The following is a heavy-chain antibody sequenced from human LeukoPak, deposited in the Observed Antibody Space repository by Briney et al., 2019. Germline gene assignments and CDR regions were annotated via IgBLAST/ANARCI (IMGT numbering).Heavy chain of an antibody. CDR1: GFTFSSYA. V-gene: IGHV3-30*18. CDR3: VKDVSYGSGSYYGMDV. Sequence: GGSLRLSCAASGFTFSSYAMSWVRQAPGKGLEWVAVISYDGSNRKYADSVKGRFTISRDNSKNTLYLQMNSLRAEDTAVYFCVKDVSYGSGSYYGMDVWGQGTTVTVSS. J-gene: IGHJ6*02. CDR2: ISYDGSNR. D-gene: IGHD3-10*01.